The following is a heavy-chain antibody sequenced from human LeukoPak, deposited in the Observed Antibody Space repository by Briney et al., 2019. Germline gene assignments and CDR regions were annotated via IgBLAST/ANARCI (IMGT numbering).Heavy chain of an antibody. CDR2: IYYSGST. CDR1: GGSISSYY. V-gene: IGHV4-59*12. J-gene: IGHJ1*01. CDR3: ARGSGSYGYFQH. Sequence: PSETLSLTCTVSGGSISSYYWSWIRQPPGKGLEWIGSIYYSGSTYYNPSLKSRVTISVDTSKNQFSLKLSSVTAADTAVYYCARGSGSYGYFQHWGQGTLVTVSS. D-gene: IGHD1-26*01.